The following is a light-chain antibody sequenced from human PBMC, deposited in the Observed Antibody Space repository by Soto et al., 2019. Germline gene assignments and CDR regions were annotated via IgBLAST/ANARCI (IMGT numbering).Light chain of an antibody. CDR3: QQYNTFST. V-gene: IGKV1-5*01. CDR1: QTINNW. J-gene: IGKJ1*01. CDR2: HVS. Sequence: DIQMTQSPSTLSGSVGDRVTIACRASQTINNWLAWYQQKPGKAPKLLIYHVSTLESGVPSRFSGSGSGTEFTLTISSLQPDDFATYYCQQYNTFSTFGQGTKVDI.